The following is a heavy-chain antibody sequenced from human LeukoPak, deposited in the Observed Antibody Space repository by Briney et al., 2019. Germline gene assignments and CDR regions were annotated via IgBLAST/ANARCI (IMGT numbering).Heavy chain of an antibody. J-gene: IGHJ6*03. Sequence: SETLSLTCTVSSYSISRGYYWGWIRQSPGKGLEWIGNIYHTGSTSYSPSLESRVTISLDLSKNQFSLRLSSVTAADTAVYYCARDRRDGYNYYYYYYMDVWGKGTTVTISS. V-gene: IGHV4-38-2*02. CDR1: SYSISRGYY. CDR3: ARDRRDGYNYYYYYYMDV. D-gene: IGHD5-24*01. CDR2: IYHTGST.